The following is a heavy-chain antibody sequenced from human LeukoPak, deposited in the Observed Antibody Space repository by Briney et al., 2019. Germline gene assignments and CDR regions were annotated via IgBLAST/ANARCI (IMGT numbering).Heavy chain of an antibody. CDR2: ISGSGGST. CDR1: GFTFSSYA. J-gene: IGHJ4*02. V-gene: IGHV3-23*01. Sequence: GGSLRLSCAASGFTFSSYAMSWVRQAPGKGLEWISAISGSGGSTYYADSVEGRFTISRDNSKNTLYLQMNSLRAEDTAVYYCAKDFRLYSSEVGYWGQGTLVTVSS. D-gene: IGHD6-19*01. CDR3: AKDFRLYSSEVGY.